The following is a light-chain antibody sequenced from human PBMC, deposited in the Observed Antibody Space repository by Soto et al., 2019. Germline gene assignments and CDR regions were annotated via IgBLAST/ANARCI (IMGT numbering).Light chain of an antibody. Sequence: QSELTQPPSVSGAPGQRVIISCTGGSSNIGADYEVHWYQQLPGTAPKLLIYGNTNRPSGVPDRFSGSKSGSSASLAITGLQAEDEAEYYCQSYDNTLKGCVFGTGTQLTVL. J-gene: IGLJ7*01. CDR1: SSNIGADYE. CDR2: GNT. V-gene: IGLV1-40*01. CDR3: QSYDNTLKGCV.